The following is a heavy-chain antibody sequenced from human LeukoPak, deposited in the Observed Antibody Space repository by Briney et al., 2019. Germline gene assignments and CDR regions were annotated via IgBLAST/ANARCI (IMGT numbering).Heavy chain of an antibody. CDR1: GFTFSIYG. CDR3: AKGRGKDGQNLFDY. CDR2: IRSDGSKT. J-gene: IGHJ4*02. V-gene: IGHV3-30*02. D-gene: IGHD5-24*01. Sequence: GGSLRLSCAASGFTFSIYGMHWVRQAPGKGREWVTFIRSDGSKTHYADSVKGRFTISRDNSKNTLYLQIDNLRVDDTAVYYCAKGRGKDGQNLFDYWGQGTLITVS.